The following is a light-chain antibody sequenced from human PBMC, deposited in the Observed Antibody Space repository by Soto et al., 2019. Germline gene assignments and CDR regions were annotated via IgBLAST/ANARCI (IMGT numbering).Light chain of an antibody. CDR1: SSDVGSYNL. CDR2: EGS. V-gene: IGLV2-23*01. CDR3: CSYAGSSTLYV. J-gene: IGLJ1*01. Sequence: QSALTQPASVSGSPGQSITISCTGTSSDVGSYNLLSWYQQHPGKAPKLMIYEGSKRPSGVSNRFSGSKSGNTASLTISGLQAEDEADYYCCSYAGSSTLYVFGTGTKLTVL.